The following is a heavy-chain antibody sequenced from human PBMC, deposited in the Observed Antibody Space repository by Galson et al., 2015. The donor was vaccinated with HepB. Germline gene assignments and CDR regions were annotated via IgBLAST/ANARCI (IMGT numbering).Heavy chain of an antibody. J-gene: IGHJ1*01. Sequence: SLRLSCAASGFTVSSNYTSWVRQAPGKGLEWVSVIYSGGSTYYADSVKGRFTISRDNSKNTLYLQMNSLRAEDTAVYYCARSYSSSWSPVYFQHWGQGTLVTVSS. CDR3: ARSYSSSWSPVYFQH. CDR2: IYSGGST. D-gene: IGHD6-13*01. V-gene: IGHV3-53*01. CDR1: GFTVSSNY.